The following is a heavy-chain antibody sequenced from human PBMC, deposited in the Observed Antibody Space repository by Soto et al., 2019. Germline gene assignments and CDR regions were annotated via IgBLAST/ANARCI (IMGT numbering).Heavy chain of an antibody. Sequence: SETLSLTCAVSGGSIISSNWWSWVRQPPGKGLEWIGEIYHSGSTNYNPSLKSRVTISVDKSKNQFSLKLSSVTAADTAVYYCARGGYDGEYNWFDPWGQGTLVTVSS. J-gene: IGHJ5*02. V-gene: IGHV4-4*02. CDR1: GGSIISSNW. CDR2: IYHSGST. CDR3: ARGGYDGEYNWFDP. D-gene: IGHD5-12*01.